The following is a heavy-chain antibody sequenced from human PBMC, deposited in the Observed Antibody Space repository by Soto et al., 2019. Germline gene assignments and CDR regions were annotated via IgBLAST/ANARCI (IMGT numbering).Heavy chain of an antibody. V-gene: IGHV3-64D*08. CDR2: ISSNGGST. D-gene: IGHD6-13*01. J-gene: IGHJ4*02. CDR3: VKDRGISSWKRPAYYFAY. CDR1: GFTFSSYA. Sequence: GGSLRLSCSAPGFTFSSYAMHWVRQAPGKGLEYVSAISSNGGSTYYADSVKGRFTISRDNSKNTLYLQMSSLRAEDTAVYYCVKDRGISSWKRPAYYFAYWGQGTLVTVSS.